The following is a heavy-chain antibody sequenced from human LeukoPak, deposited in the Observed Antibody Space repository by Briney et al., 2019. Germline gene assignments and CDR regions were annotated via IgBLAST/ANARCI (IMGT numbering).Heavy chain of an antibody. Sequence: GGSLRLSCAGSGFTFSSFNMKWVRQAPGKGLEWVSYISSSGSTIYYADSVKGRFTISRDNAKNSLYLQMNSPRAEDTAVYYCAELGITMIGGVWGKGTTVTISS. V-gene: IGHV3-48*03. J-gene: IGHJ6*04. CDR2: ISSSGSTI. CDR1: GFTFSSFN. D-gene: IGHD3-10*02. CDR3: AELGITMIGGV.